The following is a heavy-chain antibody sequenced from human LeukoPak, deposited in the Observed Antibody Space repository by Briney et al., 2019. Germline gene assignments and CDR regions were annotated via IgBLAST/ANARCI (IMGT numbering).Heavy chain of an antibody. J-gene: IGHJ5*02. D-gene: IGHD6-13*01. V-gene: IGHV3-53*01. CDR3: ARSPKYRRGIAETWWFDP. CDR1: GFTVSSNY. Sequence: PGGSLRLSCAASGFTVSSNYMTWVRQAPGKGLEWVSVIYSDGRTYYADSVKGRFTISRDNSKNTLYLQMNSLRAEDTATYYCARSPKYRRGIAETWWFDPWGQGTLVTVSS. CDR2: IYSDGRT.